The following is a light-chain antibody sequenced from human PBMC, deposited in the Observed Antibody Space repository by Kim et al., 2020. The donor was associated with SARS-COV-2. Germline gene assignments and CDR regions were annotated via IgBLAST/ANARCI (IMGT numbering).Light chain of an antibody. CDR3: QAWVSSMVV. Sequence: SYELTQPPSVSVSPGQTASIACSGDKLGDKYACWYQQKPGQSPVLVIYQDTKRPSGIPERFSGSNSGNTATLTISGTQAMDEADYYCQAWVSSMVV. CDR2: QDT. CDR1: KLGDKY. V-gene: IGLV3-1*01. J-gene: IGLJ2*01.